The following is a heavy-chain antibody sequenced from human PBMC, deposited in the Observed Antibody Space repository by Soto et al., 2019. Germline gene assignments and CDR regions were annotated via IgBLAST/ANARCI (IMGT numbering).Heavy chain of an antibody. V-gene: IGHV4-31*03. CDR3: ARDVRRSVIGGYYYYGMDV. CDR1: GGSISSGGYY. CDR2: IYYSGST. J-gene: IGHJ6*02. D-gene: IGHD2-15*01. Sequence: QVQLQESGPGLVKPSQTLSLTCTVSGGSISSGGYYWSWLRQHPGKGLEWIGYIYYSGSTYYNPSRKSRVTLSVDTSTNQFSLKLSSVTAAYTSVYYCARDVRRSVIGGYYYYGMDVWGQGTTVTVSS.